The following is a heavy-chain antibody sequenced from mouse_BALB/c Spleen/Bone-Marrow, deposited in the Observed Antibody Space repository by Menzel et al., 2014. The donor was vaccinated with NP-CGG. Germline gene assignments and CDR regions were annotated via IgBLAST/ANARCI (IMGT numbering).Heavy chain of an antibody. CDR1: GYTFTSYW. J-gene: IGHJ3*01. V-gene: IGHV1-69*02. CDR2: IDPSDSYT. CDR3: ARWRARATFWFAY. Sequence: VKLQESGAELVKPGASVKLSCKASGYTFTSYWMHWVKQRPGQGLEWIGEIDPSDSYTNYNQKFKGKATLTADKSSSTAYMQLSNLTSEDSAVYYCARWRARATFWFAYWGQGTLVTVSA. D-gene: IGHD3-1*01.